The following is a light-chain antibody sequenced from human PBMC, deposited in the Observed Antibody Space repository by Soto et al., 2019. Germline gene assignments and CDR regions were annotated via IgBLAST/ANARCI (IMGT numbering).Light chain of an antibody. J-gene: IGLJ1*01. Sequence: QSVLTQPASVSGSPGQSITISCTGTSNDIGNGYDSVSWYQQHPGKAPKLIIYEVTNRPSGVSNRFSGSKSGNTASLTISGLLPEDEADYYCCSYTTSFAPYVFGTGTKVTVL. CDR3: CSYTTSFAPYV. CDR2: EVT. CDR1: SNDIGNGYDS. V-gene: IGLV2-14*01.